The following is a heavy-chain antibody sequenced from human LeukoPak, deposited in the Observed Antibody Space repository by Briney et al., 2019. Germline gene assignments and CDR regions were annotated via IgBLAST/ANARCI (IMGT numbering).Heavy chain of an antibody. V-gene: IGHV1-69*05. CDR3: ARDRGYSYGPLNWFDP. Sequence: ASVKVSCKASGGTFSSYAISWVRQAPGQGLGWMGGIIPIFGTANYAQKFQGRVTITTDESTSTAYMELSSLRSEDTAVYYCARDRGYSYGPLNWFDPWGQGTLVTVSS. CDR2: IIPIFGTA. J-gene: IGHJ5*02. D-gene: IGHD5-18*01. CDR1: GGTFSSYA.